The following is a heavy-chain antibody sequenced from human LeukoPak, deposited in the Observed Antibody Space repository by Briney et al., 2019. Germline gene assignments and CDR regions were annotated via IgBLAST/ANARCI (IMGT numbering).Heavy chain of an antibody. Sequence: GASVKVSCKASGGTFSSYAISWVRQAPGQGLEWMGWINPNSGGTNYAQKFQGRVTMTRDTSISTAYMELSRLRSDDTAVYYCARDRFGRYYYDSSGYLFDYWGQGTLVTVSS. D-gene: IGHD3-22*01. J-gene: IGHJ4*02. CDR1: GGTFSSYA. V-gene: IGHV1-2*02. CDR2: INPNSGGT. CDR3: ARDRFGRYYYDSSGYLFDY.